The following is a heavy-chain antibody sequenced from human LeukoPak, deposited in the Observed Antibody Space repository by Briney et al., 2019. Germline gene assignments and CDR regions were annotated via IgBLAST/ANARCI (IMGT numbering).Heavy chain of an antibody. D-gene: IGHD7-27*01. CDR3: AREVTGPVEMATIQGQAAFDI. V-gene: IGHV6-1*01. J-gene: IGHJ3*02. CDR2: TYYRSKEYN. Sequence: SQTLSLTCAISGDSVSSNSAAWNWIRQSPSRDLEWRGRTYYRSKEYNDYAVSVESRITINPDTPNTPSSLQLNSVTPEDTAVSYCAREVTGPVEMATIQGQAAFDIWGQGTMVTVSS. CDR1: GDSVSSNSAA.